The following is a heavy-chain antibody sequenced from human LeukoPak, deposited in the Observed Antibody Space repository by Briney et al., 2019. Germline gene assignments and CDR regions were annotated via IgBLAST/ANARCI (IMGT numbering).Heavy chain of an antibody. CDR2: ISGSGGST. CDR1: GFTFSSYA. D-gene: IGHD3-22*01. J-gene: IGHJ4*02. CDR3: AKGHYYDSSGYYGY. V-gene: IGHV3-23*01. Sequence: PGGSLRLSCAASGFTFSSYAMSWVRQAPGKGLEWVSAISGSGGSTYYADSVKGRFTISRDNSKNTLYLQMNSLRAEDTAVYYCAKGHYYDSSGYYGYWGQGTLVTVSS.